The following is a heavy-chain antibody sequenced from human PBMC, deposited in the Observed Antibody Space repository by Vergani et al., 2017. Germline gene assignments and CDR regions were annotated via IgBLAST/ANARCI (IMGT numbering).Heavy chain of an antibody. CDR3: ARDSWTADLRGVYWYDT. CDR1: GGSITSGSLY. J-gene: IGHJ5*02. Sequence: QVQLHESGPGLVKPSQTLSLTCTVSGGSITSGSLYWSWIRQPAGKGLEWIGRIHSSGTTNYNPSLKSRVTLSVDTSKNQFSLRMTSVTAADTAFYYCARDSWTADLRGVYWYDTWGQGTLVSVSS. V-gene: IGHV4-61*02. D-gene: IGHD3-10*01. CDR2: IHSSGTT.